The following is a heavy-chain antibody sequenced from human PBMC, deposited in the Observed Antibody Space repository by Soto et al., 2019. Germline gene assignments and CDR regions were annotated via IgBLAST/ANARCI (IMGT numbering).Heavy chain of an antibody. J-gene: IGHJ4*02. CDR3: ASTEDFFDY. V-gene: IGHV4-31*03. CDR2: IFYSGST. CDR1: GVSLTSGTYY. Sequence: PSETLSLTCSVSGVSLTSGTYYWSWIRQHPGKGLEWIGYIFYSGSTDYNPSLKSRVNISVDTSKNQFPLKLSSVTAADTAVYYCASTEDFFDYWGQGTLVTVSS.